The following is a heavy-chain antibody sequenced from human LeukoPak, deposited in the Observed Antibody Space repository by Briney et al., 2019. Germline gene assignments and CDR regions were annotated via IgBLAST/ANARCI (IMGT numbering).Heavy chain of an antibody. J-gene: IGHJ6*03. CDR3: AKDPSGRVYYYMDV. CDR1: GFTFSSYG. CDR2: ISYDGSNK. Sequence: PGGSLRLSCAASGFTFSSYGMHWVRQAPGKGLEWVAVISYDGSNKYYADSVKGRFTVSRDNSKNTLYLQMNSLRAEDTAVYYCAKDPSGRVYYYMDVWGKGTTVTVSS. D-gene: IGHD1-1*01. V-gene: IGHV3-30*18.